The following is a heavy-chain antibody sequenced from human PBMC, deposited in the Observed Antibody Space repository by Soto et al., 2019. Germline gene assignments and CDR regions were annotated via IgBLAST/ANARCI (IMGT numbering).Heavy chain of an antibody. CDR2: ISSSSSTI. CDR3: AREIYGSGKNAFDI. D-gene: IGHD3-10*01. V-gene: IGHV3-48*02. J-gene: IGHJ3*02. CDR1: GFTFSSYS. Sequence: GGSLRLSCAASGFTFSSYSMNWVRQAPGKGLEWVSYISSSSSTIYYADSVKGRFTISRDNAKNSLYLQMNSLRDEDTAVYYCAREIYGSGKNAFDIWGQGTMVTVSS.